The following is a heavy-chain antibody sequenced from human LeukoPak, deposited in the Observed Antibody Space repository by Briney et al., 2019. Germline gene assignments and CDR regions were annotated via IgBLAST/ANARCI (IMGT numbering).Heavy chain of an antibody. CDR2: ISSSSSYT. D-gene: IGHD2-15*01. CDR3: TRDLGHCTGGTCFPSGPADY. J-gene: IGHJ4*02. V-gene: IGHV3-11*06. Sequence: PGGSLRLSCAASGFTFSDYYMSWIRQAPGKGLEWVSYISSSSSYTNYADSVKGRFVISRDNAKNTLFLQMSSLRADDTGVYYCTRDLGHCTGGTCFPSGPADYWGQGTLVTVSS. CDR1: GFTFSDYY.